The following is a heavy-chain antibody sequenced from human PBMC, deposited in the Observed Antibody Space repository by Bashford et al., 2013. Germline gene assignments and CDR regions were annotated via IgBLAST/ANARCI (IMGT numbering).Heavy chain of an antibody. CDR2: IYYNANT. D-gene: IGHD3-3*01. Sequence: ETLSSPRTVSGGVHQYILLELDPAVPRKGLEWIGYIYYNANTHYNPSLKSRITISVDTSKNQFSLRLTSVTSADTAVYYCAAGSTMYGVALPYYFDRWGQGTLVTVSS. V-gene: IGHV4-59*01. J-gene: IGHJ4*02. CDR3: AAGSTMYGVALPYYFDR. CDR1: GGVHQYIL.